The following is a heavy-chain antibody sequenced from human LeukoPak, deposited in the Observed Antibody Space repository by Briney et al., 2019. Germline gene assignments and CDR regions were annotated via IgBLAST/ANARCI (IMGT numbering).Heavy chain of an antibody. Sequence: SVKVSCKASGGTFSSYAISWVRQAPGQGLEWMGRIIPILGIANYAQKFQGRVTITADKSTSTAYMELSSLRSEDTAMYYCATSGYSYGSFDYWGQGTLVTVSS. V-gene: IGHV1-69*04. CDR3: ATSGYSYGSFDY. CDR1: GGTFSSYA. CDR2: IIPILGIA. J-gene: IGHJ4*02. D-gene: IGHD5-18*01.